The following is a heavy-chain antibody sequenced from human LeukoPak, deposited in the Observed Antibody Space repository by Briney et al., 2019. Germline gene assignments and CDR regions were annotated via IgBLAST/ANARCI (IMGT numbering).Heavy chain of an antibody. Sequence: SETLSLTCTVSGGSISSYYWSWIRQPAGKGLEWIGRIFTSGSTNYNPSLKSRVTMSVDTSKSQFSLKLSSVTAADTAVYYCARSYGSGSYLDYFDYWGQGTLVTVSS. V-gene: IGHV4-4*07. CDR3: ARSYGSGSYLDYFDY. CDR1: GGSISSYY. J-gene: IGHJ4*02. CDR2: IFTSGST. D-gene: IGHD3-10*01.